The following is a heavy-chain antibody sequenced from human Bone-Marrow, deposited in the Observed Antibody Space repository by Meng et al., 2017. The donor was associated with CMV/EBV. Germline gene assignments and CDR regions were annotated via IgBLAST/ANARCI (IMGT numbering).Heavy chain of an antibody. Sequence: GESLKISCAASGFTFTSYGMHWVRQAPGKGLEWVAFIRFDGSKKHYADSVKGRFTISRDNSKNTVYLQMNSLRAEDTAVYYCARVGQQWLVRGDWFDPWGQGTLVTVSS. D-gene: IGHD6-19*01. J-gene: IGHJ5*02. V-gene: IGHV3-30*02. CDR1: GFTFTSYG. CDR2: IRFDGSKK. CDR3: ARVGQQWLVRGDWFDP.